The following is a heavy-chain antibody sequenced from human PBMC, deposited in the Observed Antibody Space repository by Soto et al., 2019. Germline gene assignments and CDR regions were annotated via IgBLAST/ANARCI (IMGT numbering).Heavy chain of an antibody. Sequence: VKVSCKASGGTFSSYAISWVRQAPGQGLEWMGGIIPIFGTANYAQKFQGRVTITADESTSTAYMELSSLRSEDTAVYYCARGRIAARRVFDYWGQGTQVTVSS. CDR3: ARGRIAARRVFDY. CDR1: GGTFSSYA. CDR2: IIPIFGTA. V-gene: IGHV1-69*13. D-gene: IGHD6-6*01. J-gene: IGHJ4*02.